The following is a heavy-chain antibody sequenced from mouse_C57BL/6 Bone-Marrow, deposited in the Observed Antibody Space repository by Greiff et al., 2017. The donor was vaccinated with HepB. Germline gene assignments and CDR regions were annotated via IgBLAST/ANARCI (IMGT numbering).Heavy chain of an antibody. CDR3: ARSRDGYPCFDY. V-gene: IGHV1-54*01. J-gene: IGHJ2*01. CDR2: INPGSGGT. Sequence: QVHVKQSGAELVRPGTSVKVSCKASGYAFTNYLIEWVKQRPGQGLEWIGVINPGSGGTNYNEKFKGKATLTADKSSSTAYMQLSSLTSEDSAVYFCARSRDGYPCFDYWGQGTTLTVSS. CDR1: GYAFTNYL. D-gene: IGHD2-3*01.